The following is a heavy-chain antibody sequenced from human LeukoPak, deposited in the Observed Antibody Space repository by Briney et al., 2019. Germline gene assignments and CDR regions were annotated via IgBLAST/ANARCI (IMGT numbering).Heavy chain of an antibody. CDR2: IYHSGST. V-gene: IGHV4-38-2*02. J-gene: IGHJ5*02. D-gene: IGHD6-13*01. Sequence: SETLSPTCTVSGYSISSGYYWGWIRQPPGKGLEWIGSIYHSGSTYYSPSLKSRVTISVDTSKNQVSLKLSPVTAADTAVYYCARWATGIAAAGTASYNWFDPWGQGTLVTVSS. CDR3: ARWATGIAAAGTASYNWFDP. CDR1: GYSISSGYY.